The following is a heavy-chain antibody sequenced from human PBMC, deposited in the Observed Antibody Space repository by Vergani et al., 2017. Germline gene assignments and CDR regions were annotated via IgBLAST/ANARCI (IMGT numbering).Heavy chain of an antibody. D-gene: IGHD6-19*01. Sequence: EVQLVESGGVVVQPGGSLRLSCAASGFTFDDYTMHWVRQAPGKGLEWVSLISWDGGSTYYADSVKGRFTISRDNSKNSLYLQMNSLRTEDTALYYCAKDISGWPGYYYYYYGMDVWGQGTTVTVSS. V-gene: IGHV3-43*01. CDR3: AKDISGWPGYYYYYYGMDV. CDR1: GFTFDDYT. CDR2: ISWDGGST. J-gene: IGHJ6*02.